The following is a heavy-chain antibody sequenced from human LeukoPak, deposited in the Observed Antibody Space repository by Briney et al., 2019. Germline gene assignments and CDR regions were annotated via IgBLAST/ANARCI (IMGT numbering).Heavy chain of an antibody. D-gene: IGHD3-9*01. Sequence: GESLKISCKGSGYTFTNYWIAWVRQMPGRGPEWMAIIYPGDSNTRYSPSFQGQITISADKSISTAYLQWSSLKASDTAMYYCARQGMHYNFLTGYYSYYLDYWGRGTLVTVSS. CDR2: IYPGDSNT. CDR3: ARQGMHYNFLTGYYSYYLDY. CDR1: GYTFTNYW. J-gene: IGHJ4*02. V-gene: IGHV5-51*01.